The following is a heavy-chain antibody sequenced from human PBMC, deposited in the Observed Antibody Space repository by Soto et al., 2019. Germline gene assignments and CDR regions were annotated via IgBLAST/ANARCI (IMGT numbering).Heavy chain of an antibody. CDR1: GGSVSSGDYY. CDR3: ARGGSGSPFDY. Sequence: PSETLSLTCTVSGGSVSSGDYYWSWIRQPPGKGLEWIGYIYSSGSTNYNPSLKSRVTISVDTSKNQLSLNLNSVTAADTAVYYCARGGSGSPFDYWGHGTLVTVSS. V-gene: IGHV4-61*08. CDR2: IYSSGST. J-gene: IGHJ4*01. D-gene: IGHD3-16*01.